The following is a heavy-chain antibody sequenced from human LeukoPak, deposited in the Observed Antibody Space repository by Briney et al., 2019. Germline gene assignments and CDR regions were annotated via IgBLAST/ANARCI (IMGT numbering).Heavy chain of an antibody. Sequence: ASVKVSCKASGGTFSSYAISWVRQAPGQGLEWMGGIIPIFGTANYAQKFQGRVTITTDESTSTAYMELSSLRSEDTAVYYCARARREGVGGYYYYYYMDVWGKGPRSPSP. CDR3: ARARREGVGGYYYYYYMDV. V-gene: IGHV1-69*05. D-gene: IGHD1-26*01. CDR1: GGTFSSYA. CDR2: IIPIFGTA. J-gene: IGHJ6*03.